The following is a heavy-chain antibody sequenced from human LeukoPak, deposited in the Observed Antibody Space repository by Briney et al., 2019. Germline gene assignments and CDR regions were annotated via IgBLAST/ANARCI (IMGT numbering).Heavy chain of an antibody. CDR2: ISGSGGST. CDR1: GFTFRSCA. J-gene: IGHJ4*02. D-gene: IGHD3-3*01. Sequence: TGGSLRLSCAASGFTFRSCAMSWVRQAPGKGLEWVSAISGSGGSTYYADSVKGRFTISRDNSKNTLYLQMNSLRAEDTAVYYCAKDARNYDFWSRTNAFDCWGQGTLVTVPS. V-gene: IGHV3-23*01. CDR3: AKDARNYDFWSRTNAFDC.